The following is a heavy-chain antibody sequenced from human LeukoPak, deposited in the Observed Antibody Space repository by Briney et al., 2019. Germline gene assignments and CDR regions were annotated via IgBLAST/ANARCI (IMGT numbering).Heavy chain of an antibody. Sequence: TGGSLRLSCAASGFTFSQYATHWVRQAPGKGLEWVAAIWYDGSNDYYADSVKGRFTISRDNSKNTLSLQMNSLRAEDTAVYYCAREADCSGGSCYRGAFDIWGQGTMVTVSS. CDR1: GFTFSQYA. V-gene: IGHV3-33*01. CDR3: AREADCSGGSCYRGAFDI. D-gene: IGHD2-15*01. J-gene: IGHJ3*02. CDR2: IWYDGSND.